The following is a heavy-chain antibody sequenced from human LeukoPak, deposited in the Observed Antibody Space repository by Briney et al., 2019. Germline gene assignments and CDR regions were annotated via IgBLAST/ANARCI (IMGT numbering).Heavy chain of an antibody. J-gene: IGHJ5*02. Sequence: AGGSLRLSCGASGFTFSTYWMNWVRQTPGKGLEWVANIKQDGSEKTYVDSVKGRFSISRDNGRNSLYLQMNSLRVEDTAMYYCARGPRPDTPYNWFDPWGQGTLVIVSS. V-gene: IGHV3-7*01. CDR1: GFTFSTYW. CDR2: IKQDGSEK. CDR3: ARGPRPDTPYNWFDP.